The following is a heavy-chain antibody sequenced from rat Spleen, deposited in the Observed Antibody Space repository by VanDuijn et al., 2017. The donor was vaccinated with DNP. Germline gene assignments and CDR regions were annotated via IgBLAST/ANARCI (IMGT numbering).Heavy chain of an antibody. D-gene: IGHD4-3*01. V-gene: IGHV1-43*01. Sequence: QVQLQQSGAELAKPGSSVMISCRASGYTFTTYYIGWIKQTSRQGLEFIGYMKMGSGGTNYNEKFKGKATLTVGKSSSTAFMQPSSLTPDDSAVYICARGSDGVWLAYWGQGTLVTVSS. J-gene: IGHJ3*01. CDR3: ARGSDGVWLAY. CDR1: GYTFTTYY. CDR2: MKMGSGGT.